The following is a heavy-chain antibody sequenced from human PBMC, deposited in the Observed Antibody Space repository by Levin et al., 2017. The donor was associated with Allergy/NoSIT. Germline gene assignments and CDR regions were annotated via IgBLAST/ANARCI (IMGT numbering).Heavy chain of an antibody. V-gene: IGHV3-9*01. Sequence: SLKISCAASGFTFDDYAMHWVRQAPGKGLEWVSGISWNSGSIGYADSVKGRFTISRDNAKNSLYLQMNSLRAEDTALYYCAKVGDSYGTYGMDVWGQGTTVTVSS. CDR1: GFTFDDYA. D-gene: IGHD5-18*01. CDR3: AKVGDSYGTYGMDV. CDR2: ISWNSGSI. J-gene: IGHJ6*02.